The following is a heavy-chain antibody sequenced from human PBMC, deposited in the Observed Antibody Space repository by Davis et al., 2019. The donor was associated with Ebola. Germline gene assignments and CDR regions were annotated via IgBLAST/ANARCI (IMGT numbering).Heavy chain of an antibody. CDR3: ARVSSGYDGGDFDY. D-gene: IGHD5-12*01. V-gene: IGHV1-8*03. Sequence: ASVKVSCKASGYTFTSYDINWVRQATGQGLEWMGWMNPNSGNTGYAQKFQGRVTITRNTSISTAYMELSSLRSEDTAVYYCARVSSGYDGGDFDYWGQGTLVTVSS. CDR1: GYTFTSYD. J-gene: IGHJ4*02. CDR2: MNPNSGNT.